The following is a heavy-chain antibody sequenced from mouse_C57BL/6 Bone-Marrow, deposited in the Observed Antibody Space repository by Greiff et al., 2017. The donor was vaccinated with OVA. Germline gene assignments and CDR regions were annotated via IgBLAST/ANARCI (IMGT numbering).Heavy chain of an antibody. CDR2: IYPGSGNT. CDR1: GYSFTSYY. J-gene: IGHJ3*01. D-gene: IGHD1-1*01. V-gene: IGHV1-66*01. Sequence: VQLQQSGPELVKPGASVKISCKASGYSFTSYYIHWVKQRPGQGLEWIGWIYPGSGNTKYNEKFKGKATLTADHSSITAYMQLSSLTSEDSAVYYCARGALRSWFAYWGQGTLVTVSA. CDR3: ARGALRSWFAY.